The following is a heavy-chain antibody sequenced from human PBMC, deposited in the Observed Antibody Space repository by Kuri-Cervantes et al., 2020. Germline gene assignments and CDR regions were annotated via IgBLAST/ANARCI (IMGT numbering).Heavy chain of an antibody. CDR1: GFTFSSYA. D-gene: IGHD5-24*01. CDR3: ARDRRSRYYYHYYGIDV. Sequence: GESLKISCAASGFTFSSYAMHWVRQAPGKGLEWVAVISYDGSNKYYADSVKGRFTISRDNSKNTLYLQMNSLRAEDTAVYYCARDRRSRYYYHYYGIDVWGQGTTVTVSS. V-gene: IGHV3-30-3*01. CDR2: ISYDGSNK. J-gene: IGHJ6*02.